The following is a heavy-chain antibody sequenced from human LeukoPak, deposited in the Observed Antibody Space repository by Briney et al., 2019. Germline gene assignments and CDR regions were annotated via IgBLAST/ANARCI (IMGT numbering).Heavy chain of an antibody. CDR3: AREYSSSWNNWFDP. Sequence: ASVKVSCKASGYTFTSYDINWVRQATGQGLEWMGWMNPNSGNTGYAQKFQGRVTMTRNTSISTAYMELSSLRSEDTAVYYCAREYSSSWNNWFDPWGQGTLVTVSS. V-gene: IGHV1-8*01. CDR2: MNPNSGNT. CDR1: GYTFTSYD. J-gene: IGHJ5*02. D-gene: IGHD6-13*01.